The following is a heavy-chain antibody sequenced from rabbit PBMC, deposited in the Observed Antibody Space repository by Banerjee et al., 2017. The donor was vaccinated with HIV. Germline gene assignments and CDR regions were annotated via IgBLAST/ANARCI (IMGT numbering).Heavy chain of an antibody. D-gene: IGHD8-1*01. CDR2: IYTGDGST. J-gene: IGHJ4*01. Sequence: QQQLEESGGGLVKPGGTLTLTCKASGIDFSGYYWICWVRQAPGKGLEWIGCIYTGDGSTYYASWAKGRFTITRSTSLNTVNLKMTSLTAADTATYFCARDPDYGGGGFFTLWGPGTLVTVS. CDR3: ARDPDYGGGGFFTL. V-gene: IGHV1S43*01. CDR1: GIDFSGYYW.